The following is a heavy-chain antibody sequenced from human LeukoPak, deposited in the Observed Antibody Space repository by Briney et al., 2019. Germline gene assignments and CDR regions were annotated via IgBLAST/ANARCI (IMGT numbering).Heavy chain of an antibody. J-gene: IGHJ4*02. Sequence: SETLSLTCAVSGGSISSGGYSWSWIRQPPGKGLEWIGYIYHSGSTYYNPSLKSRVTISVDRCKNQFSLKLSSVTAADTAVYYCARDRYGDHTYFDYWGQGTLVTVSS. CDR3: ARDRYGDHTYFDY. CDR1: GGSISSGGYS. CDR2: IYHSGST. V-gene: IGHV4-30-2*01. D-gene: IGHD4-17*01.